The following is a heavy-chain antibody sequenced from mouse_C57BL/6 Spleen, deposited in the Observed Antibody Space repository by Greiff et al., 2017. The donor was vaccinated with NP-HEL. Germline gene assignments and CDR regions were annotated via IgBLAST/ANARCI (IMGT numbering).Heavy chain of an antibody. Sequence: QVQLQQPGAELVKPGASVKMSCKASGYTFTSYWITWVKQRPGQGLEWIGDIYPGSGSTNYNEKFKGKATLTADKSSSTAYMQLSSLTSEDSAVYFCARESITTVVGGFDVWGTGTTVTVSS. D-gene: IGHD1-1*01. CDR1: GYTFTSYW. CDR2: IYPGSGST. CDR3: ARESITTVVGGFDV. J-gene: IGHJ1*03. V-gene: IGHV1-55*01.